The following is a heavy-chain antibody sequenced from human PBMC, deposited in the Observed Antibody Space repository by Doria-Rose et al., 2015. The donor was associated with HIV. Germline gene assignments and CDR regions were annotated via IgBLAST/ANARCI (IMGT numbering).Heavy chain of an antibody. Sequence: QVQLVQSGPVLVKPTETPTLTCTVSGVSLSSPGMGVSWIRQPPGKALEWLVNIFSDDERSYKTSLKSRLTISRGTSKSQVVLTMTDMDPVDTATYYCARIKSSRWYHKYYFDFWGQGTLVIVSA. CDR3: ARIKSSRWYHKYYFDF. CDR1: GVSLSSPGMG. J-gene: IGHJ4*02. D-gene: IGHD6-13*01. V-gene: IGHV2-26*01. CDR2: IFSDDER.